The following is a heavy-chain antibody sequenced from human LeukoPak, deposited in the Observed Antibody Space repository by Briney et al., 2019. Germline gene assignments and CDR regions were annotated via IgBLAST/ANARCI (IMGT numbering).Heavy chain of an antibody. V-gene: IGHV3-7*01. Sequence: GGSLRLSCAVSDFSFSLSTMSWVRQAAGKGLEWVAKMKEDGSDEKYVDSMKGRFTISRDNAKNSLYLQMNSLRHEDTAVYFCVVGGAGGGYFPNWGQGSLVIVSS. CDR1: DFSFSLST. J-gene: IGHJ1*01. CDR2: MKEDGSDE. CDR3: VVGGAGGGYFPN. D-gene: IGHD3-16*01.